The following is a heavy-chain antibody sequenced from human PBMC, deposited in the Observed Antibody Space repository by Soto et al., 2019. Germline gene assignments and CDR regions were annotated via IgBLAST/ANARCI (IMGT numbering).Heavy chain of an antibody. J-gene: IGHJ3*02. Sequence: SVTGSCTASGGTFSSYAISWVRQAPGQGLEWMGGIIPIFGTANYAQKFQGRVTITADESTSTAYMELSSLRSEDTAVYYCAWPMTHDAFDIWGQGTMVTVSS. CDR2: IIPIFGTA. D-gene: IGHD3-22*01. CDR1: GGTFSSYA. CDR3: AWPMTHDAFDI. V-gene: IGHV1-69*01.